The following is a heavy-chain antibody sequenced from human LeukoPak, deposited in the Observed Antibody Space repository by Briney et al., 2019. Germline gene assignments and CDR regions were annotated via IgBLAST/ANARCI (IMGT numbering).Heavy chain of an antibody. D-gene: IGHD6-13*01. CDR2: ISGSGGGT. CDR3: AKRYNSSPY. J-gene: IGHJ4*02. Sequence: GGSLRLSCAASGFTFSSYAMSWVRQAPGKGLEWVSGISGSGGGTYYADSVKGRFTTSRDNSKNTLYLQMNSLRAEDTAVYYCAKRYNSSPYWGQGTLVTVSS. CDR1: GFTFSSYA. V-gene: IGHV3-23*01.